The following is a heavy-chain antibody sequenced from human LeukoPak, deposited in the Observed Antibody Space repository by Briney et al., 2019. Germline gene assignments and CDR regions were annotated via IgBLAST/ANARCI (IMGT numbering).Heavy chain of an antibody. CDR3: ARDVGSGRYSASGPIDY. J-gene: IGHJ4*02. CDR2: IYHSGST. Sequence: PSETLPLTCTVSGYSISSGYYWGWIRQPPGKGLEWIGSIYHSGSTYYNPSLKSRVTISVDTSKNQFSLKLSSVTAADTAVYYCARDVGSGRYSASGPIDYWGQGTLVTVSS. D-gene: IGHD3-10*01. CDR1: GYSISSGYY. V-gene: IGHV4-38-2*02.